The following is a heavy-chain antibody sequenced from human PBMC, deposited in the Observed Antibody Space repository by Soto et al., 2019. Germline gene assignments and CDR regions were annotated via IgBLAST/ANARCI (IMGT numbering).Heavy chain of an antibody. CDR2: IKSQSYGVIT. J-gene: IGHJ4*02. Sequence: PGGSLRLSCAASGFTFINAWMTWVRQAPGKGLGWVGRIKSQSYGVITEYAAPVKGRFIISRDDSESTLYLQMNSLETEDTAVYFCATAYYDTSGFDFWGQGTLVTVSS. V-gene: IGHV3-15*01. CDR1: GFTFINAW. D-gene: IGHD3-22*01. CDR3: ATAYYDTSGFDF.